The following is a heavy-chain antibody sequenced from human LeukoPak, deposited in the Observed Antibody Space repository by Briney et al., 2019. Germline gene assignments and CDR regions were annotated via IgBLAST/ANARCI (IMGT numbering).Heavy chain of an antibody. CDR1: GYTFTSYG. V-gene: IGHV1-18*01. CDR3: ARGLRPMVRGVISWFDP. J-gene: IGHJ5*02. D-gene: IGHD3-10*01. Sequence: ASVKVSCKASGYTFTSYGISWVRQAPGQGLEWMGWISAYNGNTDYAQKLQGRVTMTTDTSTSTAYMELRSLRSDDTAVYYCARGLRPMVRGVISWFDPWGQGTLVTVSS. CDR2: ISAYNGNT.